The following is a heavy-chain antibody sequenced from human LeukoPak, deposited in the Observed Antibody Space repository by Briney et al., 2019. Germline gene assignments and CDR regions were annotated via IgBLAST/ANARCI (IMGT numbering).Heavy chain of an antibody. CDR1: GGSISSYY. CDR2: IYYSGST. J-gene: IGHJ5*02. CDR3: ARGELVVAAGAEYDP. D-gene: IGHD2-15*01. V-gene: IGHV4-59*08. Sequence: SETLSLTCTVSGGSISSYYWSWIRQPPGKGLEWIGYIYYSGSTNYNPSLKSRVTISVDTSKNQFSLKLSSVTAADTAVYYCARGELVVAAGAEYDPWGQGTLVTVSS.